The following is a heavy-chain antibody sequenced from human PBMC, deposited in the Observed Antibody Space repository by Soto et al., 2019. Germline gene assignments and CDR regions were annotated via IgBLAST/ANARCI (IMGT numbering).Heavy chain of an antibody. J-gene: IGHJ6*02. Sequence: RASVKVSCKASGYTFTGYYMHWVRQAPGQGLEWMGWINPNSGGTNYAQKFQGRVTMTRDTSISTAYMELSRLRSDDTAVYYCARNIAAAGTGYYYYGMDVWGQGTTVTVSS. D-gene: IGHD6-13*01. CDR1: GYTFTGYY. CDR2: INPNSGGT. CDR3: ARNIAAAGTGYYYYGMDV. V-gene: IGHV1-2*02.